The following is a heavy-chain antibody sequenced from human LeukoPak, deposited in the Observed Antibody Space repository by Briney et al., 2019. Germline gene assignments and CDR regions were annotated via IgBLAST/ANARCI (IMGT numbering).Heavy chain of an antibody. V-gene: IGHV3-74*01. CDR2: INGDESST. CDR1: GFTFSTYW. CDR3: ARDATGSSDY. J-gene: IGHJ4*02. Sequence: GGSLRLSCAASGFTFSTYWMHWVRQAPGKGLVWVSRINGDESSTNYADFVKGRFTISRDNAKNSLYLQMSSLRAEDTAIYYCARDATGSSDYWGQGTLVTVSS. D-gene: IGHD1-26*01.